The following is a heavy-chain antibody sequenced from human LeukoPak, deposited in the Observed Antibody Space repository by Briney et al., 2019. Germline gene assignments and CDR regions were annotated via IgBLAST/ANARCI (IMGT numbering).Heavy chain of an antibody. CDR1: GGSISSYC. CDR2: IYYSGST. V-gene: IGHV4-59*12. J-gene: IGHJ4*02. D-gene: IGHD4-11*01. Sequence: PSETLSLTRTVSGGSISSYCWSWIRQPPGKGLEWIGYIYYSGSTNYNPSLKSRVTISVDTSKNQFSLKLSSVTAADTAVYYCARESDYSSIYWGQGTLVTVSS. CDR3: ARESDYSSIY.